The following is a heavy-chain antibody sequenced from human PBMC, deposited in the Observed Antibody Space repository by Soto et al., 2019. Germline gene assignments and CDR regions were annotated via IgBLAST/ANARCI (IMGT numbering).Heavy chain of an antibody. Sequence: SETLSLTCAVSGCSISSGGDSWSWIRQPPGKGLEWIAYIYHTGSPYYNPSLKSRVTISADRSKNQFSLKLNSVTAADTAVYYCARLSISPWYYFDYWGHGTLVTVSS. D-gene: IGHD2-21*01. V-gene: IGHV4-30-2*01. CDR1: GCSISSGGDS. CDR2: IYHTGSP. J-gene: IGHJ4*01. CDR3: ARLSISPWYYFDY.